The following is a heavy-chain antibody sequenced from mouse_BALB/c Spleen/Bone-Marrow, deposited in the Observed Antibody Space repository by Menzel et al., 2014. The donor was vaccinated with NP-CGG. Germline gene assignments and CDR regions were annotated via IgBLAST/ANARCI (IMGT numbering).Heavy chain of an antibody. J-gene: IGHJ2*01. V-gene: IGHV1-9*01. CDR3: ARKEGYDGYPDY. D-gene: IGHD2-3*01. CDR2: ILPGSGRT. CDR1: GYTFSSYW. Sequence: QVQLKESGAELMKPGASVKISCKATGYTFSSYWIEWVKQRPGRGLEWIGEILPGSGRTNYNEKFKGKATFTADTSSNTAYMQLSSLTSEDSAVYYCARKEGYDGYPDYWGQGTPLTVSS.